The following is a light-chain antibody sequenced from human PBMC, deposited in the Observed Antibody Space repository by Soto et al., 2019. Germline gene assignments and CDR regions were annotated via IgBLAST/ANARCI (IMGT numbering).Light chain of an antibody. CDR3: QQYGSLPRT. V-gene: IGKV3-20*01. CDR2: GGS. Sequence: EIVLTQSPGTLSLSPGERATLSCRASQSVSSSYLGWYQQKPGQAPRLLIYGGSSRATGIPDRFSGSGSGTDFTLTLSRLEPEDFAVYYCQQYGSLPRTFGQGTKLEIK. J-gene: IGKJ2*01. CDR1: QSVSSSY.